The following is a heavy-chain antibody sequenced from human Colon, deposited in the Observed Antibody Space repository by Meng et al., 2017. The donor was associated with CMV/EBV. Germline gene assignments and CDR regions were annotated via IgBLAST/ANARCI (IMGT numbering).Heavy chain of an antibody. CDR3: AKGGSLGWSD. J-gene: IGHJ4*02. V-gene: IGHV1-69*01. CDR2: FFPTFGAA. CDR1: GGTLRRHT. Sequence: KISCKTSGGTLRRHTISWVRQAPGQGFEWLGGFFPTFGAANSAQKFQGRVTITADESTSTAYLEVNSLRSDDTAVYYCAKGGSLGWSDWGQGTLVTVSS. D-gene: IGHD6-19*01.